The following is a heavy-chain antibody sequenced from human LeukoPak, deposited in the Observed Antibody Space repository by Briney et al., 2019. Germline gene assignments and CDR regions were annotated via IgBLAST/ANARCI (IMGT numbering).Heavy chain of an antibody. V-gene: IGHV3-20*04. J-gene: IGHJ4*02. Sequence: PGGSLRLSCVASGFRFDDYGMNWVRQVPGKGLEWISGINWNGGSTGYGDSVKGRFTISRDNAENSLYLQMNSLRAEDTALYYCARAVDNYYGSGSYAYWGQGALVAVSS. CDR3: ARAVDNYYGSGSYAY. D-gene: IGHD3-10*01. CDR2: INWNGGST. CDR1: GFRFDDYG.